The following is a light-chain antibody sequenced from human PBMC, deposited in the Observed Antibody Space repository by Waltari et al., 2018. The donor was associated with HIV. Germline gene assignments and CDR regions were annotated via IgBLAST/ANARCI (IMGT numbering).Light chain of an antibody. Sequence: EIVMTQSPATLSVSPGESATLSCRASQSVSSNLAWYQQKPGQAPRLLIFAASTRATGIPARFSGSGSGTEFTLTISSLQSEDFALYYCQQYNDWPRTFGQGTKVEIK. J-gene: IGKJ1*01. CDR1: QSVSSN. V-gene: IGKV3D-15*01. CDR2: AAS. CDR3: QQYNDWPRT.